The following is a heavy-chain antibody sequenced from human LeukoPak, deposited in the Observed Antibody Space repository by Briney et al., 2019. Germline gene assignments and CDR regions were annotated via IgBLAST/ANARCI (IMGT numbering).Heavy chain of an antibody. CDR1: GGTFSSYA. CDR2: MNPDSGNT. Sequence: GASVKVSCKASGGTFSSYAISWVRQAPGQGLEWMGWMNPDSGNTGYAQKFQGRVTMTRNTSISTAYMELSSLRSEDTAVYYCARGREEDGLGDYWGQGTLVTVSS. D-gene: IGHD7-27*01. V-gene: IGHV1-8*02. CDR3: ARGREEDGLGDY. J-gene: IGHJ4*02.